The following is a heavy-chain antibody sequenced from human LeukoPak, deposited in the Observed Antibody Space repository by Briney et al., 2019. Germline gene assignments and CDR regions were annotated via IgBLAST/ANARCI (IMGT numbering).Heavy chain of an antibody. CDR1: GGSISSYY. Sequence: SETLSLTCTVSGGSISSYYWSWIRQPPGKGLEWIGSIYHSGSTYYNPSLKSRVTISVDTSKNRFSLKLSSVTAADTAVYYCARDKSADYWGQGTLITVSS. J-gene: IGHJ4*02. CDR3: ARDKSADY. CDR2: IYHSGST. V-gene: IGHV4-39*07.